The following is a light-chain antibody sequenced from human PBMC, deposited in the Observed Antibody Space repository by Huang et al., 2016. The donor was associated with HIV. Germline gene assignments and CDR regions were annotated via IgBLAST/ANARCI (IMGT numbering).Light chain of an antibody. CDR2: NAS. V-gene: IGKV3-11*01. Sequence: VLTQSPATLSLSPGERATLSCRASQSLTKFLAWFQQKPGQPPRLLIYNASDRAAGIPARFSGNGSGTDFTLTISNLRPEDFAIYYCQQRSNSRTFGGGTRVEI. CDR3: QQRSNSRT. J-gene: IGKJ4*01. CDR1: QSLTKF.